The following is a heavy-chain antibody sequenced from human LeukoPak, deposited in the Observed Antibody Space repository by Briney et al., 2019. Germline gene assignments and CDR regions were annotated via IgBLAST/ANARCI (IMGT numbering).Heavy chain of an antibody. CDR3: ARRYITMVHNWFDP. Sequence: PSETLSLTCTVSGGSISSSSYYWGWIRQPPGKGLEWIGSIYYSGSTYYNPSLKSRVTISVDTSKNQFSLKLSSVTAADTAVYYCARRYITMVHNWFDPWGQGTLVTVSS. J-gene: IGHJ5*02. CDR2: IYYSGST. CDR1: GGSISSSSYY. V-gene: IGHV4-39*01. D-gene: IGHD3-10*01.